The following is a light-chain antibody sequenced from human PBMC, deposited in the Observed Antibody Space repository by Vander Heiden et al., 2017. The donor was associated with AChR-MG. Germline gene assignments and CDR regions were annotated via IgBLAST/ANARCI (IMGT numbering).Light chain of an antibody. CDR1: SGEVGGYNR. CDR2: DVS. V-gene: IGLV2-14*03. J-gene: IGLJ2*01. CDR3: SSYTSSTSVL. Sequence: QSALTQSASVSGSPGQSTTISCTGTSGEVGGYNRVSWYQQHPVKTPKLIVYDVSKRPSGISARFSGSKSDNTASLTISGHQGEDEADYYCSSYTSSTSVLFGGGTKLTVL.